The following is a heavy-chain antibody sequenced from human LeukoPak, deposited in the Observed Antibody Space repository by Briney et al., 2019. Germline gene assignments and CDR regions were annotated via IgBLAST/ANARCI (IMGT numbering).Heavy chain of an antibody. CDR2: ISYDGSNK. CDR1: GFTFSSYA. Sequence: GGSLRLSCAASGFTFSSYAMHWVRQAPGKGLEWVAVISYDGSNKYYADSVKGRFTISRDNAKNSLYLQMDSLRAEDTAVYYCARVSKVRGGDWGQGTLVTVSS. V-gene: IGHV3-30-3*01. D-gene: IGHD3-10*01. J-gene: IGHJ4*02. CDR3: ARVSKVRGGD.